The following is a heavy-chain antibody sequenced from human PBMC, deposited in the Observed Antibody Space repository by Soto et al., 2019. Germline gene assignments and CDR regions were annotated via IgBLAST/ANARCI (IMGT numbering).Heavy chain of an antibody. CDR3: ERGGLQIVGAIQD. D-gene: IGHD1-26*01. CDR1: GGSFSGYY. V-gene: IGHV4-34*01. CDR2: INHSGST. Sequence: SETLSLTCAVYGGSFSGYYWSWIRQPPGRGLEWIGEINHSGSTNYNPSLKSRVSISVDRSKNQFALKLTSVTAADTAVYYCERGGLQIVGAIQDWGRGTLVTVSS. J-gene: IGHJ4*02.